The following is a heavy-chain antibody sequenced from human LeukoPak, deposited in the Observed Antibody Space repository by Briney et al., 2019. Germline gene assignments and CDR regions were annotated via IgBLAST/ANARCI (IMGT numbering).Heavy chain of an antibody. CDR3: AKEMIAPHYFDD. J-gene: IGHJ4*02. Sequence: PGGSLRLSCAASGFTFSSYSMNWVRQAPGRGLEWVSSISGSDNSTNYADSVRGRFTISRDNPKNTLYLQLNSLRAEDTALYYCAKEMIAPHYFDDWGQGTLVTVSS. CDR1: GFTFSSYS. V-gene: IGHV3-23*01. CDR2: ISGSDNST. D-gene: IGHD3-22*01.